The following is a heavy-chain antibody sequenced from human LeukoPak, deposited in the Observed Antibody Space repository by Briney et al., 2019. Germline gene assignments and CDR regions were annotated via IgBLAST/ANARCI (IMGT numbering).Heavy chain of an antibody. J-gene: IGHJ4*02. D-gene: IGHD2-21*02. CDR2: IYYSGST. V-gene: IGHV4-39*01. CDR1: GGSISSSSYY. Sequence: SETLSLTCTVSGGSISSSSYYWGWIRQPPGKGLEWIGSIYYSGSTYYTPSLKSRVTISVDTSKNQFSLKLSSVTAAGTAVYYCASPIVVVTAILFWGQGTLVTVSS. CDR3: ASPIVVVTAILF.